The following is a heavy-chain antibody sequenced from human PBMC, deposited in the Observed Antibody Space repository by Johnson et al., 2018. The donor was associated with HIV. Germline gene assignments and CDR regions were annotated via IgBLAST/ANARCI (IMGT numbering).Heavy chain of an antibody. CDR3: AIPYFFDSGNYR. CDR1: GFTFSSYA. D-gene: IGHD4-23*01. Sequence: VQLVETGGGLVQPGGSLRLSCEASGFTFSSYAMHWVRQAPGEGLEYVSAISRDGVNTFYADSVTDRFTIFRDNSKNTLYLQMGSLRPEDMGIYYCAIPYFFDSGNYRWGQGTVVTVSS. V-gene: IGHV3-64*07. J-gene: IGHJ3*01. CDR2: ISRDGVNT.